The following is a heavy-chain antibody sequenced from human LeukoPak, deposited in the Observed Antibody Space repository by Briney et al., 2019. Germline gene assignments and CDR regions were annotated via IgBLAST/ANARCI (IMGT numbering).Heavy chain of an antibody. D-gene: IGHD6-19*01. CDR2: IIPIFGTA. CDR1: GGTFSSYA. CDR3: ARGAVARYYYYYGMDV. V-gene: IGHV1-69*13. Sequence: SVKVSCKASGGTFSSYAISWVRQAPGQGLEWMGGIIPIFGTANYAQKFQGRVTITADESTSTAYMELSSLRSEDTAVYYCARGAVARYYYYYGMDVWGQGTTVTVSS. J-gene: IGHJ6*02.